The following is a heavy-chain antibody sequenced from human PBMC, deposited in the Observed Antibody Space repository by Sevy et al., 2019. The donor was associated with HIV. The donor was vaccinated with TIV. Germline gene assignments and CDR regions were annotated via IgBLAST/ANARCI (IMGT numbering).Heavy chain of an antibody. Sequence: GGSLRLSCVASGFTFSSYEMNWVRQAPGKGLEWVSHISTSGSIIHYEDSVKGRFTISRDNAKNSLYLQMNSLRAEDTAGYYCAREDGSRQYFQYWGQGTLVTVSS. CDR3: AREDGSRQYFQY. D-gene: IGHD6-13*01. J-gene: IGHJ1*01. CDR1: GFTFSSYE. CDR2: ISTSGSII. V-gene: IGHV3-48*03.